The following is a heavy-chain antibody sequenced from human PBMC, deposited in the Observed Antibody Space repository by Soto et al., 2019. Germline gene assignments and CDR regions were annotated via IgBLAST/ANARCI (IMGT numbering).Heavy chain of an antibody. J-gene: IGHJ4*02. CDR2: INPSGGST. D-gene: IGHD2-15*01. V-gene: IGHV1-46*01. CDR1: GYTFTSYY. Sequence: ASVKVSCKASGYTFTSYYMHWVRQAPGQGLEWMGIINPSGGSTSYAQKLQGRVTMTTDTSTNTAYMELRSLRSDDTAVYYCARVGWYFDYWGQGTLVTVSS. CDR3: ARVGWYFDY.